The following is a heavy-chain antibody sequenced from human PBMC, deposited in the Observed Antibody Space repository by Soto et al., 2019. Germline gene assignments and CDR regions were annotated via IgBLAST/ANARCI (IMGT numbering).Heavy chain of an antibody. CDR3: AYVPPSYLDWFDP. V-gene: IGHV2-5*02. D-gene: IGHD2-21*01. CDR1: GFSLSTRGVG. CDR2: IYWDDEK. Sequence: QITLKESGPTLVKPTQTLPLTCTFSGFSLSTRGVGVGWTRQPPGKALEWLALIYWDDEKRYSPGLESRLSVTKDTSENQVVFTMTNIDPVDTATYYCAYVPPSYLDWFDPWGHGILVTVAS. J-gene: IGHJ5*02.